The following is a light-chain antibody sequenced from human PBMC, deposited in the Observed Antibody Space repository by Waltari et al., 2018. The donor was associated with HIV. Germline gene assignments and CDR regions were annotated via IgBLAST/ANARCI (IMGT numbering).Light chain of an antibody. CDR2: AAS. V-gene: IGKV1-16*01. CDR1: QGIGNS. CDR3: QQYKTYPIT. J-gene: IGKJ5*01. Sequence: DIQMTQSPSSLSASVGDRVFITCRTSQGIGNSLAWFQQKPGKAPASLINAASNLRTGVPSRFSGSGSDTDFTLTISGLQPEDFATYYCQQYKTYPITFGQGTRL.